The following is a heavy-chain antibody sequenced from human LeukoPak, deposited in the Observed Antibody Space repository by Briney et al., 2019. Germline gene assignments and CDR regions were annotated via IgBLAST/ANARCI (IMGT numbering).Heavy chain of an antibody. J-gene: IGHJ3*01. CDR2: VYYTGST. CDR1: GGSISSGSYC. CDR3: AREDAVSSDDAFDL. Sequence: KPSETLSLTCTVSGGSISSGSYCWSWIRQPAGKGLEWIGSVYYTGSTYYNAPFKSRVTISIDTSKNQFSLSLSAVTAADTAMYYCAREDAVSSDDAFDLWGQGTMVTVS. D-gene: IGHD6-19*01. V-gene: IGHV4-39*07.